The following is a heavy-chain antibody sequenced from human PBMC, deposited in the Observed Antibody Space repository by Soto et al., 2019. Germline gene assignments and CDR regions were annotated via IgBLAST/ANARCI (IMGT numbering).Heavy chain of an antibody. D-gene: IGHD2-2*02. CDR3: AKQVPAVIPYYYYYMDV. Sequence: PGGSLRLSCAASGFTFSSYAMSWVRQAPGKGLEWVSGISGSGGSTYYADSVKGRFTISRDNSKNTLYLQMSSLRPEDTAIYYCAKQVPAVIPYYYYYMDVWGQGTTVTVSS. CDR1: GFTFSSYA. V-gene: IGHV3-23*01. CDR2: ISGSGGST. J-gene: IGHJ6*03.